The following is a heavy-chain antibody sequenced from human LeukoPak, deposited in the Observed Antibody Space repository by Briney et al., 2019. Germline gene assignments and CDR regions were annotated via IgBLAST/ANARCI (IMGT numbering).Heavy chain of an antibody. V-gene: IGHV3-7*04. D-gene: IGHD3-16*01. CDR1: KFTFSSYW. Sequence: GGSLSFSCAASKFTFSSYWMSWVRQAPGKGLEWVAYMNQLGNEKNYLDSVKGRFTISRDNAKNSLYLQMTSLRAEDTAVYYCARGTYYYEFWRQGTLVTVSS. CDR3: ARGTYYYEF. J-gene: IGHJ4*02. CDR2: MNQLGNEK.